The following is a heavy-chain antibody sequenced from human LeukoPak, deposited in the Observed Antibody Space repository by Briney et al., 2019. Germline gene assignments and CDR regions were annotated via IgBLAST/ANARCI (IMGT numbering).Heavy chain of an antibody. Sequence: PSETLSLTCAVSGYSISSGYYWGWIRQPPGKGLEWIGSNYHSGSTYYNPSLKSRVTISVDTSKNQFSLKLSSVTAADTAVYYCARDIRGPLSTAGYCSSTSCYGEDNWFDPWGQGTLVTVSS. CDR2: NYHSGST. CDR1: GYSISSGYY. D-gene: IGHD2-2*01. V-gene: IGHV4-38-2*02. CDR3: ARDIRGPLSTAGYCSSTSCYGEDNWFDP. J-gene: IGHJ5*02.